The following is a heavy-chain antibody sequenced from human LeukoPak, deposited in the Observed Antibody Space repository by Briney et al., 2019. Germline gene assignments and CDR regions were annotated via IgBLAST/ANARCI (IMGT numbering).Heavy chain of an antibody. CDR2: VSYDGSNK. Sequence: GGSLRLSCAACGYTFRSYGIHWVGQAPGQGLEWVAVVSYDGSNKYYADSVKGRFTISRDNSKNTVYLQMNSLRAEDTAVYYCAKGLGYDSSGYFDYWGQGTLVTVSS. D-gene: IGHD3-22*01. J-gene: IGHJ4*02. CDR3: AKGLGYDSSGYFDY. CDR1: GYTFRSYG. V-gene: IGHV3-30*18.